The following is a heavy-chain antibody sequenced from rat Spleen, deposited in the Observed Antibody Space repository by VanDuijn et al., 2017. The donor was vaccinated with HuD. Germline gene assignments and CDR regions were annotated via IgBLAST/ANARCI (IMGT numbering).Heavy chain of an antibody. CDR1: GFTFNNYW. CDR3: ARRHYGYTDYFDY. J-gene: IGHJ2*01. V-gene: IGHV5-29*01. CDR2: ISYGDSSGHSST. Sequence: EVQLVESGGGLVQPGRSLKLSCVASGFTFNNYWMTWIRQAPTKGLEWVATISYGDSSGHSSTYYRDSVKGRFTISRANAKSTLNLQMDSLRSEDTATYYCARRHYGYTDYFDYWGQGVMVTVSS. D-gene: IGHD1-9*01.